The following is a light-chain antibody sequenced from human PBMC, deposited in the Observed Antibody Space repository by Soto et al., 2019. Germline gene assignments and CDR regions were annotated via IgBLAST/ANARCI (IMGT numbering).Light chain of an antibody. J-gene: IGLJ2*01. Sequence: QSVLTQPPSVSAAPGQKVTISCSGSSSNIGNNYVSWYQQLPGTAPKLLIYDNNKRPSGIPDRFSGSKSGTSATLGITGLRPGDEADYYCGTWDSSLSAVVFGGGTKLTVL. CDR3: GTWDSSLSAVV. CDR1: SSNIGNNY. V-gene: IGLV1-51*01. CDR2: DNN.